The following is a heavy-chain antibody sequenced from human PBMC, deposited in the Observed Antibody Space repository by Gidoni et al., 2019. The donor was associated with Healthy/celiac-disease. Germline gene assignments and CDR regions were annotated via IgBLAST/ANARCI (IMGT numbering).Heavy chain of an antibody. J-gene: IGHJ4*02. Sequence: EVQLVESGGGLVQPGGSLRLSCAASGFPFSSYWMSWVRQAPGKGLEWVANIKQDGSEKYYVDSVKGRFTISRDNAKNSLYLQMNSLRAEDTAVYYCARGLYYYDSSGPPDYWGQGTLVTVSS. V-gene: IGHV3-7*04. CDR1: GFPFSSYW. D-gene: IGHD3-22*01. CDR3: ARGLYYYDSSGPPDY. CDR2: IKQDGSEK.